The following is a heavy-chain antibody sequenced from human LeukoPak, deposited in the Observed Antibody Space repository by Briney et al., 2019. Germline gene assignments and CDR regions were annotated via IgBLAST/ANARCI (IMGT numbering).Heavy chain of an antibody. CDR3: AKDSSSSYRYFDY. Sequence: PGRSLRLSCAASGFTFDDYAMHWVRQAPGKGLEWVSGISWNSGSIGYADSVKGRFTISRDNAKNSLYLQMNSLRAEDTALYYCAKDSSSSYRYFDYWGQGTLVTVSS. CDR2: ISWNSGSI. CDR1: GFTFDDYA. V-gene: IGHV3-9*01. D-gene: IGHD6-13*01. J-gene: IGHJ4*02.